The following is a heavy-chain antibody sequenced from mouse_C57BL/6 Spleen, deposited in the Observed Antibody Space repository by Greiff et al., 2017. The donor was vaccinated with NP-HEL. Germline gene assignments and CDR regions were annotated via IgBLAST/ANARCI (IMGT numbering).Heavy chain of an antibody. V-gene: IGHV3-6*01. CDR2: ISYDGSN. J-gene: IGHJ4*01. D-gene: IGHD2-2*01. CDR1: GYSITSGYY. CDR3: ASYGYDEAMDY. Sequence: VQLKQSGPGLVKPSQSLSLTCSVTGYSITSGYYWNWIRQFPGNKLEWMGYISYDGSNNYNPSLKNRISITRDTSKNQFFLKLNSVTTEDTATYYCASYGYDEAMDYWGQGTSVTVSS.